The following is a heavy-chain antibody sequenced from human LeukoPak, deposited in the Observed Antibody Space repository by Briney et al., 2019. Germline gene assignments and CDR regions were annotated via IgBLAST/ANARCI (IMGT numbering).Heavy chain of an antibody. Sequence: SETLSLTCAVYGGSFSGYYWSWIRQPPGKRLEWIGEINHSGSTNYNPSLKSRVTISVDTSKNQFSLKLSSVTAADTAVYYCARAPLWDILTGYSLTHFDYWGQGTLVTVSS. CDR2: INHSGST. J-gene: IGHJ4*02. V-gene: IGHV4-34*01. CDR1: GGSFSGYY. CDR3: ARAPLWDILTGYSLTHFDY. D-gene: IGHD3-9*01.